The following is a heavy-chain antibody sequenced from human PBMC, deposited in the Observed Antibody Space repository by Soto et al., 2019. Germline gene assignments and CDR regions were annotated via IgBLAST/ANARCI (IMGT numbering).Heavy chain of an antibody. D-gene: IGHD2-15*01. CDR1: GFTFSSYW. CDR3: ARAGVVVPATPWD. CDR2: IKQDGSEK. J-gene: IGHJ4*02. Sequence: GGSLRLSCAASGFTFSSYWMSWVRQAPGKGLEWVANIKQDGSEKYFVDSVKGRFTISRDNAKNSLDLQMNSLRTEDTAVYYCARAGVVVPATPWDWGQGTLVTVSS. V-gene: IGHV3-7*03.